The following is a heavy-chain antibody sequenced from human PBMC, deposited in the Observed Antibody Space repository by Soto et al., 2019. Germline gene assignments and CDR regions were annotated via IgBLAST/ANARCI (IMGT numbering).Heavy chain of an antibody. V-gene: IGHV3-23*01. Sequence: EVQLLESGGGLVQPGGSLRLSCAASGFTFSSYAMSWVRQAPGKGLEWVSTISGTGGSTYYADSVKGRFTISRDNSKNTLYLQMNSLRAEDTAEYYCAKVDGNYGDYGVGGHDYWGQGTLVTVSS. CDR1: GFTFSSYA. J-gene: IGHJ4*02. CDR3: AKVDGNYGDYGVGGHDY. D-gene: IGHD4-17*01. CDR2: ISGTGGST.